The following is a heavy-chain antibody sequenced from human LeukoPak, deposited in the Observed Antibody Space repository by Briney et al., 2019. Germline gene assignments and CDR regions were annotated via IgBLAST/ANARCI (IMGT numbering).Heavy chain of an antibody. Sequence: GGSLRLSCSASGFTFSNYAMSCVRKAPGKGRGWVSYISSSGSTIYYADSVKGPSTISRDNAKNSLYLQMNSLRAEDTAVYYCAELGITMIGGVWGKGTTVTISS. D-gene: IGHD3-10*02. J-gene: IGHJ6*04. V-gene: IGHV3-48*03. CDR3: AELGITMIGGV. CDR2: ISSSGSTI. CDR1: GFTFSNYA.